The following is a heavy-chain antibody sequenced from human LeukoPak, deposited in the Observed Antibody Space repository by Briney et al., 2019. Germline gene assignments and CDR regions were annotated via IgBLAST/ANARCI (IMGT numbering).Heavy chain of an antibody. Sequence: GASVKVSCKASGYTFTGYYMHWVRQAPGQGLEWMGWINPNSGGTNYAQKFQGRVTMTRDTSISTAYMELSRLRSDDTAVYYCARCETNYDILTGYYTSGWFDPWGQGTLVTVSS. CDR3: ARCETNYDILTGYYTSGWFDP. J-gene: IGHJ5*02. CDR1: GYTFTGYY. V-gene: IGHV1-2*02. CDR2: INPNSGGT. D-gene: IGHD3-9*01.